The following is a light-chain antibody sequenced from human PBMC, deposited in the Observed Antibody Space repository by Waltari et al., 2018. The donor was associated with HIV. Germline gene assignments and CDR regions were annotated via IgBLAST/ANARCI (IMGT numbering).Light chain of an antibody. CDR2: SNN. V-gene: IGLV1-44*01. Sequence: SVLPQPPSASGTPGQRLTPSYSGSSSTTGRTTVTLYQQLPGTAPKLPIYSNNQRPSGVPDRFSGSKSGTSASLAISGLQSEDEADYYCAAWDDSLNGGVFGGGTKLTVL. CDR1: SSTTGRTT. J-gene: IGLJ3*02. CDR3: AAWDDSLNGGV.